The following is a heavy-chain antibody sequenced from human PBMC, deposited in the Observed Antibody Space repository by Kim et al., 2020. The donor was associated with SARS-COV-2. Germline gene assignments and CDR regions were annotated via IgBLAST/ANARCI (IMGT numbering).Heavy chain of an antibody. CDR2: ISGSGGST. J-gene: IGHJ4*02. Sequence: GGSLRLSCAASGFTFSSYAMSWVRQAPGKGLEWVSAISGSGGSTYYADSVKGRFTISRDNSKSTLYLQMNSLRAEDTAVYYCAKATKARVHSSGWQGVDYWGQGTLVTVSS. CDR1: GFTFSSYA. CDR3: AKATKARVHSSGWQGVDY. V-gene: IGHV3-23*01. D-gene: IGHD6-19*01.